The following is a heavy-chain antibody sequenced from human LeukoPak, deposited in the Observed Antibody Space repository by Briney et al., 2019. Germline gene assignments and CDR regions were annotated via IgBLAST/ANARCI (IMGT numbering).Heavy chain of an antibody. V-gene: IGHV3-11*04. CDR1: GFNIRDHY. D-gene: IGHD1-14*01. CDR2: LSGALNII. Sequence: GGSLRLSCAASGFNIRDHYMGWIRQAPGKGLEWVSYLSGALNIIYYADSVKGRFTISRDIANNSLSPQMTGLRADDTAIYFCVRPEDLGTLYYWGQGILVTVSS. CDR3: VRPEDLGTLYY. J-gene: IGHJ4*02.